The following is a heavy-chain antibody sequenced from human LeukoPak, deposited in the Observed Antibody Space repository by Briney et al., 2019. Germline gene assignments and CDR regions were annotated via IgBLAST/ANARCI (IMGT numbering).Heavy chain of an antibody. D-gene: IGHD3-22*01. CDR1: GGSISSYY. V-gene: IGHV4-59*08. Sequence: SETLSLTCTVSGGSISSYYWSWIRQPPGKGLEWIGYIYSSGSTNYNPSLKSRVTISVDTSKNQFSLKLSSVTAADTAVYYCARQREYYESSGYYTFDYWGQGTLVTVSS. CDR2: IYSSGST. J-gene: IGHJ4*02. CDR3: ARQREYYESSGYYTFDY.